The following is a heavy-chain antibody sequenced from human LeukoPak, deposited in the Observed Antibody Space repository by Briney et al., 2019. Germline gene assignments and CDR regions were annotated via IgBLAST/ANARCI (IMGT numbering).Heavy chain of an antibody. V-gene: IGHV4-4*07. Sequence: SETLSLTCTVSGGSISSYYWSWIRQPAGKGLEWIGRIYTSGSTNYNPSLKTRVTMSVDTSKNQFSLKLSSVTAADTAVYYCARSIVVVPAAHMGGWFDPWGQGTLVTVSS. CDR2: IYTSGST. J-gene: IGHJ5*02. CDR1: GGSISSYY. CDR3: ARSIVVVPAAHMGGWFDP. D-gene: IGHD2-2*01.